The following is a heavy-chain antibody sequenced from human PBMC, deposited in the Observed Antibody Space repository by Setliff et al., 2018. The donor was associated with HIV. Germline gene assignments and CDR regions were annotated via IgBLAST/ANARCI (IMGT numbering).Heavy chain of an antibody. CDR3: TRRGADSYYPRPLDV. D-gene: IGHD3-10*01. V-gene: IGHV4-39*07. J-gene: IGHJ6*04. CDR1: GGSLSRTSYY. Sequence: SETLSLTCTVSGGSLSRTSYYWGWIRQPPGKGLEWIGSIYHSESTNYNPSLKSRVTISVDTSKNQFSLRLNSVTAADTAIYYCTRRGADSYYPRPLDVWGKGTTVTVSS. CDR2: IYHSEST.